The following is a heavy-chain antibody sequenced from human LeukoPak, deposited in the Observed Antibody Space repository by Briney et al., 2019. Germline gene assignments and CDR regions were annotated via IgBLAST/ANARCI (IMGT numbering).Heavy chain of an antibody. CDR1: GGSISSGSYY. CDR2: IYTSGST. V-gene: IGHV4-61*09. D-gene: IGHD3-22*01. J-gene: IGHJ3*02. CDR3: ARDSLEDYYDRTDRAFDI. Sequence: SQTLSLTCTVSGGSISSGSYYWSWIRQPAGKGLEWIGHIYTSGSTNYNPSLKSRVTISVDTSKNQFSLKLSSVTAADTAVYYCARDSLEDYYDRTDRAFDIWGQGTMVTVSS.